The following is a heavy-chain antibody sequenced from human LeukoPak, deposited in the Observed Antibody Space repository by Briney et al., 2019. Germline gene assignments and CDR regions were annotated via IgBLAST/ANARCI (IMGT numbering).Heavy chain of an antibody. CDR3: ARDGTTGDGLAYYYYGMDV. V-gene: IGHV3-48*03. CDR1: GFTFSSYE. J-gene: IGHJ6*02. Sequence: PGGFLRLSCAASGFTFSSYEMNWVRQAPGKGLEWVSYISSSGSTIYYADSVKGRFTISRDNAKNSLYLQMNSLRAEDTAVYYCARDGTTGDGLAYYYYGMDVWGQGTTVTVSS. D-gene: IGHD1-1*01. CDR2: ISSSGSTI.